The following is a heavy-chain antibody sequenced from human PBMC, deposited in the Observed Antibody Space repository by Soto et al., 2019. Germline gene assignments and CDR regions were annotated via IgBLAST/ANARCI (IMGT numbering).Heavy chain of an antibody. V-gene: IGHV3-48*02. CDR3: ARDSYDFWSGYYHDSYYYYGMDV. D-gene: IGHD3-3*01. Sequence: PGGSLRLSCAASGFTFSSYSMNWVRQAPGKGLEWVSYISSSSSTIYYADSVKGRFTISRDNAKNSLYLQMNSLRDEDTAVYYCARDSYDFWSGYYHDSYYYYGMDVWGQGTTVTVSS. J-gene: IGHJ6*02. CDR2: ISSSSSTI. CDR1: GFTFSSYS.